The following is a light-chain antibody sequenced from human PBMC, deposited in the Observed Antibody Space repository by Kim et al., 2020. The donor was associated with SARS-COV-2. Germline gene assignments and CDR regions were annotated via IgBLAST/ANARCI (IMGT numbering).Light chain of an antibody. CDR2: DNN. V-gene: IGLV1-51*01. CDR3: GTWDSSLNAVV. Sequence: GQKVAITCSGSSSNSGDNYVSWYQQVTETAPKLLIYDNNKRHSGIPDRFSGSKSGTSATLGITGLQTGDEAEYYCGTWDSSLNAVVFGGGTQLTVL. J-gene: IGLJ2*01. CDR1: SSNSGDNY.